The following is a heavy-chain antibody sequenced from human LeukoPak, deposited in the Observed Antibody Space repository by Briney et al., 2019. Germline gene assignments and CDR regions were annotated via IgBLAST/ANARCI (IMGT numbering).Heavy chain of an antibody. CDR1: GYTFTSYG. CDR2: ISAYNGNT. J-gene: IGHJ5*02. CDR3: ARGPLMVVIDSNWFDP. D-gene: IGHD2-21*01. V-gene: IGHV1-18*01. Sequence: GASVKASCKASGYTFTSYGISWVRQAPGQGLEWMGWISAYNGNTNYAQKLQGRVTMTTDTSTSTAYMELRSLRSDDTAVYYCARGPLMVVIDSNWFDPWGQGTLVTVSS.